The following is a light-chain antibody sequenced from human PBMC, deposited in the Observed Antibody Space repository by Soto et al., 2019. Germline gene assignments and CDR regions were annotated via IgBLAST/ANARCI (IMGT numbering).Light chain of an antibody. J-gene: IGKJ1*01. CDR2: DAS. V-gene: IGKV3-11*01. CDR1: QSVSSY. CDR3: QQYNSWLWT. Sequence: EIVLTQSPATLSVSPGERATLSCRASQSVSSYLAWYQQKPGQAPRLLIYDASNRATGIPARFSGSGSETDFTLTISSLQSEDSEVYYCQQYNSWLWTFGQGTKVDIK.